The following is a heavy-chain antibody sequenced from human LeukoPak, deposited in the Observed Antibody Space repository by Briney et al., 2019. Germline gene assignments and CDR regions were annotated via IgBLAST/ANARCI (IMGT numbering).Heavy chain of an antibody. CDR3: ARDRREYSNYGDYFDY. V-gene: IGHV1-2*02. D-gene: IGHD4-11*01. CDR2: INPNSGDT. J-gene: IGHJ4*02. CDR1: GHTFTGYY. Sequence: GASVKVSCKTSGHTFTGYYLHWVRQAPGQGLEWMGWINPNSGDTNYAQKFQGRVTMTRDTSISTAYMELRSLRSDDTAVYYCARDRREYSNYGDYFDYWGQGTLVTVSS.